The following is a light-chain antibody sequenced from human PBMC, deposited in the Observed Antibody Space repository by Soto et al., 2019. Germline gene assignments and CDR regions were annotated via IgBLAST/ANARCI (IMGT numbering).Light chain of an antibody. J-gene: IGKJ3*01. CDR1: QSISSW. CDR2: KAS. V-gene: IGKV1-5*03. Sequence: DIQMTQSPSTLSASVGDRVTITCRASQSISSWLAWYQQKPGKAPKLLIYKASSLESGVPSRFSCSGSGTEFTLTISSLQPDDFATYYCQQYNSYSGFTFGPGTKVDIK. CDR3: QQYNSYSGFT.